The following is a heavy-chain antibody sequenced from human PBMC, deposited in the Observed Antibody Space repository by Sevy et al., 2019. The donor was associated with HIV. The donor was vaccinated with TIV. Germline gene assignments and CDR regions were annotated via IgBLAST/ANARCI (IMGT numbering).Heavy chain of an antibody. J-gene: IGHJ4*01. Sequence: GGSLRLSCAASGFTFSSFGMHWVRQAPGKGLEWLAVIWFDGSNTYYSDSVKGRFTISRDIAKNTLHLQMNSLRAEDTAVYYCVRDLEFYDYGDYGPAFMPDFWGHGTLVTVSS. CDR3: VRDLEFYDYGDYGPAFMPDF. CDR1: GFTFSSFG. V-gene: IGHV3-33*01. D-gene: IGHD4-17*01. CDR2: IWFDGSNT.